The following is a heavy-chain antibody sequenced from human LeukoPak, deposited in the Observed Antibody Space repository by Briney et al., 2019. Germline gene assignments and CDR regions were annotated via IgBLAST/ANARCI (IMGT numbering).Heavy chain of an antibody. V-gene: IGHV3-9*01. Sequence: GGSLRLSCAASGFTFDDYAMHWVRQAPGKGLEWVSGISWNSGSIGYADSVKGRFTISRDNAKNSLYLQMDSLRADDTAVYSCARGGLGSWTFDSWGQGTLVTVSS. J-gene: IGHJ4*02. CDR1: GFTFDDYA. CDR2: ISWNSGSI. D-gene: IGHD3-10*01. CDR3: ARGGLGSWTFDS.